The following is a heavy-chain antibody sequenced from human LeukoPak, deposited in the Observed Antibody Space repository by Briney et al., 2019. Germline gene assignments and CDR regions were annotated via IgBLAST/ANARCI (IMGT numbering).Heavy chain of an antibody. J-gene: IGHJ4*02. CDR3: ARGSYTSSWYGVFDY. CDR1: GFIFSSYG. Sequence: GRSLRLSCAASGFIFSSYGMHWVRQAPGKGLEWVAVIWYDGSNKYYADSVKGRFTISRDNSKNTLYLQMNSLRDEDTAVYYCARGSYTSSWYGVFDYWGQGTLVTVSS. V-gene: IGHV3-33*01. D-gene: IGHD6-13*01. CDR2: IWYDGSNK.